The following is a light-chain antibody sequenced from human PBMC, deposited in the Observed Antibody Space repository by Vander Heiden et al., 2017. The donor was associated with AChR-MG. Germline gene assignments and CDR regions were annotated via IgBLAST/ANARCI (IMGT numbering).Light chain of an antibody. CDR1: QSPILNDGNTY. J-gene: IGKJ2*01. V-gene: IGKV2-30*02. Sequence: DLAVTQSPLSLSVTLGQPASISCRSTQSPILNDGNTYLNWYHQRPGQSPRRLLYLVSKRDSGVPDRFSGGGSGTDFTLKISRVEAEDVGIYYCLAGKYWPPYTFGPGTKLEIK. CDR3: LAGKYWPPYT. CDR2: LVS.